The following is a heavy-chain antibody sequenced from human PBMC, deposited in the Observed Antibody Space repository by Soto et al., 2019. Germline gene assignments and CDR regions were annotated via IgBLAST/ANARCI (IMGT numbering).Heavy chain of an antibody. V-gene: IGHV1-18*01. J-gene: IGHJ6*02. CDR2: ISPFNGNT. D-gene: IGHD3-16*01. CDR1: GYPFSHYG. Sequence: SVKVSCKSSGYPFSHYGITWIRQAPGQGLEWMGWISPFNGNTNYGQTLQGRVTLTTETSTSTVYMELRSLRSDDTAAYYCARDQSFDRTYYYGIDVWGQGTTVTVSS. CDR3: ARDQSFDRTYYYGIDV.